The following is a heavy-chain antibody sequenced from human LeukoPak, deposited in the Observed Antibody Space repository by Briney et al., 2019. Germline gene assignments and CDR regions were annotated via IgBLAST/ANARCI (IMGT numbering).Heavy chain of an antibody. CDR3: AKALYGGNTV. J-gene: IGHJ4*02. CDR1: GFTFSTYA. D-gene: IGHD4-23*01. Sequence: GGSLTLSCAASGFTFSTYAMGWVRQAPGEGLRWVSSISGNGVTTYYADSVKGRFTISRDNSKNTLYLQINSRRPEDTALYYCAKALYGGNTVWGQGTLVTVSS. CDR2: ISGNGVTT. V-gene: IGHV3-23*01.